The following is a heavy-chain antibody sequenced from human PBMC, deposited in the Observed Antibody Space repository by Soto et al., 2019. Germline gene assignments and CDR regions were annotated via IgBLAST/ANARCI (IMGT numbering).Heavy chain of an antibody. CDR2: ISAYNGNT. J-gene: IGHJ3*02. CDR3: ARDEIVLFLAATLFGDAFDI. V-gene: IGHV1-18*01. Sequence: ASVKVSCKASGYTFTSYGISWVLQAPGQGLEWMGWISAYNGNTNYAQKLQGRVTMTTDTSTSTAYMELRSLRSDDTAVYYCARDEIVLFLAATLFGDAFDIWCQGTMGT. D-gene: IGHD2-15*01. CDR1: GYTFTSYG.